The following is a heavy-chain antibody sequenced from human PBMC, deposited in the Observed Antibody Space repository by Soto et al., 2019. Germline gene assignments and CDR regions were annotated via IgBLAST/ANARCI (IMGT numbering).Heavy chain of an antibody. CDR3: ISLTSIVAAGRVYEGPHY. D-gene: IGHD6-13*01. CDR1: GGSISSGGYY. J-gene: IGHJ4*02. CDR2: IYYSGST. V-gene: IGHV4-31*03. Sequence: PSETLSLTCTVSGGSISSGGYYWSWIRQHPGKGLEWIGYIYYSGSTYYNPSLKSRVTISVDTSKNQFSLKLSSVTAEDTAVYHCISLTSIVAAGRVYEGPHYWGQGTLVTVSS.